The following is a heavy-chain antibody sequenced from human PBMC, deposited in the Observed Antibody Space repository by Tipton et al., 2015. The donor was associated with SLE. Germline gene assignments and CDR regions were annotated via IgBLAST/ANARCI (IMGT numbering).Heavy chain of an antibody. D-gene: IGHD5-24*01. Sequence: TLSLTCTVSGGSINNNTYYWSWIRQPAGKGLEWIGRIYSSGSAKYKSSLKSRLTISLDTSKNQFSLKLNSVTAADTAVYYCARMRGGYNAHHWGQGILVTVSS. J-gene: IGHJ5*02. V-gene: IGHV4-61*02. CDR1: GGSINNNTYY. CDR2: IYSSGSA. CDR3: ARMRGGYNAHH.